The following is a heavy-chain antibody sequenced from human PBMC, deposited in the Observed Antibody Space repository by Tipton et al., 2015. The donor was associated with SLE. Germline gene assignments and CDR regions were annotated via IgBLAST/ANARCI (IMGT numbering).Heavy chain of an antibody. D-gene: IGHD1-26*01. CDR1: GFTFSSHG. CDR3: AREEPHYEAFDI. J-gene: IGHJ3*02. CDR2: LSYDGTNK. V-gene: IGHV3-30*19. Sequence: SLRLSFFSSGFTFSSHGMHWVRPAPGKGLEWVAVLSYDGTNKYYADSVKGRVTISRDNSKNTLYLQMNSLRAEDTAVYYCAREEPHYEAFDIWGQGTMGTVSS.